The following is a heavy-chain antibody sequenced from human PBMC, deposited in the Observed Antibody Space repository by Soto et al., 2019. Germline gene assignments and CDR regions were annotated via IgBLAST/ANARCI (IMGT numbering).Heavy chain of an antibody. V-gene: IGHV1-69*12. D-gene: IGHD3-10*01. CDR3: ASNWGGLWFGKVANLGYYGMDV. J-gene: IGHJ6*02. CDR1: GGTFSSYA. Sequence: QVQLVQSGAEVKKPGSSVKVSCKASGGTFSSYAISWVRQAPGQGLEWMGGIIPIFGTANYAQKFQGRVTITADESTSXXYXEXXSLRSEDTAVYDCASNWGGLWFGKVANLGYYGMDVWGQGTTVTVSS. CDR2: IIPIFGTA.